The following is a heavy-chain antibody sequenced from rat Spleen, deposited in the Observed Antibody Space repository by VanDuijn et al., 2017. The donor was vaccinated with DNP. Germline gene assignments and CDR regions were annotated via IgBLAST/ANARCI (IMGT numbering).Heavy chain of an antibody. CDR3: TRDNYSSYMPYYYAMDA. V-gene: IGHV5-31*01. CDR1: GFTFSNYC. CDR2: ITSSGGNT. Sequence: EVQLVESGGDLVQPGRSLKLSCVASGFTFSNYCRTWIRQVPGKGLECTASITSSGGNTYYPDSVKARFTITRENAENSLYLQMDSLRSEDTATYYCTRDNYSSYMPYYYAMDAWGQGTSVTVSS. D-gene: IGHD1-2*01. J-gene: IGHJ4*01.